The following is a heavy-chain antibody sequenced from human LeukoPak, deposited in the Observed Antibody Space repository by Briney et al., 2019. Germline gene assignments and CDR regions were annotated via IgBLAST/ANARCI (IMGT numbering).Heavy chain of an antibody. J-gene: IGHJ3*02. CDR2: INPNSGGT. D-gene: IGHD2-2*01. CDR3: ARGGDIVLVYLGVFDI. Sequence: ASVKVSCKASGYTLTGYYMHWVRQAPGQGLEWMGWINPNSGGTNYAQKFQGRFTMTRDTSISTAYMELSRLRSDDTAVYYCARGGDIVLVYLGVFDIWGQGTMVPVSS. V-gene: IGHV1-2*02. CDR1: GYTLTGYY.